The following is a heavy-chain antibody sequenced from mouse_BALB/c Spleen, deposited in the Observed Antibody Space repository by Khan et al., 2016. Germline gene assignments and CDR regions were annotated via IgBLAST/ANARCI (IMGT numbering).Heavy chain of an antibody. CDR2: IRLKSNNYAT. CDR1: GFTFSNYW. CDR3: TTGFAY. J-gene: IGHJ3*01. V-gene: IGHV6-6*02. Sequence: EVQLQESGGGLVQPGGSMKLSCVASGFTFSNYWMNWVRQSLEKGLEWVAEIRLKSNNYATHYAESVKGRFTISRDDSKSSVYLQMNNLRAEDTGIYYCTTGFAYWGQGTLVTVSA.